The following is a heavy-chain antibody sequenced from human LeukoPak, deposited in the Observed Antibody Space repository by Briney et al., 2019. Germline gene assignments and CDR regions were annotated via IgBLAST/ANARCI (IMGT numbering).Heavy chain of an antibody. CDR1: GYSISSGYY. J-gene: IGHJ4*02. Sequence: SETLSLTCAVSGYSISSGYYWGWIRQPPGKGLEGIGSIYHSGSTYYNTSLKSRVTISVDTSKNQFSLKLSSVTAADTAVYYCARAKGSGWYPVDYWGQGTLVTVSS. CDR2: IYHSGST. CDR3: ARAKGSGWYPVDY. V-gene: IGHV4-38-2*01. D-gene: IGHD6-19*01.